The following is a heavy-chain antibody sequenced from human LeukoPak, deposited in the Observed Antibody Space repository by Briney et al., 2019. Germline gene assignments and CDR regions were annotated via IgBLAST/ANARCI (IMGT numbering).Heavy chain of an antibody. V-gene: IGHV1-2*02. CDR2: INPNSGGT. J-gene: IGHJ3*02. CDR3: ARDKRKYSSSWYGDAFDI. Sequence: ASVKVSCKASGYTFTGYYMHWVRQAPGQGLEWMGWINPNSGGTNYAQKFQGRVTMTRDTSISTAYMELSRLRSDDTAVYYCARDKRKYSSSWYGDAFDIWGQGTMVTVSS. CDR1: GYTFTGYY. D-gene: IGHD6-13*01.